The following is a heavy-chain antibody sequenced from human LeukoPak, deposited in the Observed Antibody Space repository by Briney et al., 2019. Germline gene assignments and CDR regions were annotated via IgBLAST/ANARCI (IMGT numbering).Heavy chain of an antibody. Sequence: SVKVSCKASGGTFSSYAISWVRQAPGQGLEWMGRIIPILGIANYAQKFQGRVTITADKSTSTAYMELSSLRPEDTAVYYCARDRRGYSYGTFDYWGQGTLVTVSS. CDR2: IIPILGIA. V-gene: IGHV1-69*04. J-gene: IGHJ4*02. D-gene: IGHD5-18*01. CDR1: GGTFSSYA. CDR3: ARDRRGYSYGTFDY.